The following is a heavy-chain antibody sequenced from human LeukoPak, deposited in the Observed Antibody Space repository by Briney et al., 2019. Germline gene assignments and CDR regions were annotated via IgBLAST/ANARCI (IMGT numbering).Heavy chain of an antibody. J-gene: IGHJ4*02. CDR1: GFTFSTFA. CDR3: ARVYRGGIYGDYGFDY. Sequence: PGGSLRLSCAASGFTFSTFAMIWVRQPPGKGLEWVSSIFPSGGEIHYADSVRGRFTISRDNSKNTLYLQMNSLRAEDTAVYYCARVYRGGIYGDYGFDYWGQGTLVTVSS. D-gene: IGHD4-17*01. V-gene: IGHV3-23*01. CDR2: IFPSGGEI.